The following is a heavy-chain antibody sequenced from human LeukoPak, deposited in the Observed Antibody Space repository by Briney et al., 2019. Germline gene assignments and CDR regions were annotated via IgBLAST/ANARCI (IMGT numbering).Heavy chain of an antibody. V-gene: IGHV4-31*03. D-gene: IGHD4-11*01. CDR2: IYYSGST. CDR1: GGSISSGGYY. CDR3: ARDRTTSLLRAFDI. Sequence: SETLSLTCTVSGGSISSGGYYWSWLRQHPGKGLEWIGYIYYSGSTYYNPSLKSRVTISVDTSKNQFSLKLSSVTAADTAVYYCARDRTTSLLRAFDIWGQGTMVTVSS. J-gene: IGHJ3*02.